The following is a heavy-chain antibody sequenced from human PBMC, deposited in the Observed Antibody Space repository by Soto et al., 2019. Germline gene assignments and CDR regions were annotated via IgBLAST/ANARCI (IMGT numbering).Heavy chain of an antibody. CDR1: GFTFSSYA. J-gene: IGHJ3*02. D-gene: IGHD3-22*01. V-gene: IGHV3-23*01. CDR3: ATRTRYDGTFDI. CDR2: ISGSGGST. Sequence: EVQLLESGGGLVQPGGSLRLSCAASGFTFSSYAMSWVRQAPGKGLEWVSAISGSGGSTYYADSVKGRFTISRDNSKNTLYLQMNSLRAGDTAVYYCATRTRYDGTFDIWGQGTMVTVSS.